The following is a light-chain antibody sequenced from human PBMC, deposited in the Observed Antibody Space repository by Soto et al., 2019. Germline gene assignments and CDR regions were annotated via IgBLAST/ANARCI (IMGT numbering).Light chain of an antibody. CDR1: QNIRGNE. V-gene: IGKV3-20*01. Sequence: EVVLTQSPGTLSLSPGERATLSCRASQNIRGNELAWYQQKPGQAPRLRIYRGSSRATGIPDRFSGRGSGADFTLTISRLDTEDFAVYYCQDYGTSAPWTFGQGTKVEIK. CDR2: RGS. J-gene: IGKJ1*01. CDR3: QDYGTSAPWT.